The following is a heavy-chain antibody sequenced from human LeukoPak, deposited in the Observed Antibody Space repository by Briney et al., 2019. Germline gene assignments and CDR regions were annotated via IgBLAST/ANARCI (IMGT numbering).Heavy chain of an antibody. V-gene: IGHV3-30*02. CDR1: GFTFSSYG. CDR3: AKGARSYYYYYYMDV. Sequence: GGSLRLSCAASGFTFSSYGMHWVRQAPGKGLEWVAFIRYDGSNKYYADSVKGRFTISRDNSKNTLYLQMNSLRAEDTAVYYCAKGARSYYYYYYMDVWGKVTTVTVSS. CDR2: IRYDGSNK. D-gene: IGHD4/OR15-4a*01. J-gene: IGHJ6*03.